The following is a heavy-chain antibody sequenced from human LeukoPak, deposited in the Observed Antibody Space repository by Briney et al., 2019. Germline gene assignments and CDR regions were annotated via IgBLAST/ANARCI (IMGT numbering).Heavy chain of an antibody. Sequence: PSETLSLTCAVSGGSISSGGYSWSWIRQPPGKGLEWIGYIYHSGSTYYNPSLKSRVTISVDTSKNQFSLKLSSVTAADTAVYYCARDLEHCRNIICSNSAYWGQGTLVTVSS. D-gene: IGHD2-2*01. CDR2: IYHSGST. J-gene: IGHJ4*02. CDR1: GGSISSGGYS. CDR3: ARDLEHCRNIICSNSAY. V-gene: IGHV4-30-2*01.